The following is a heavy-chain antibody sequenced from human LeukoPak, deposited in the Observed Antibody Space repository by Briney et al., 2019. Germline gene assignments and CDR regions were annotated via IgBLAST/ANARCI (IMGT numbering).Heavy chain of an antibody. Sequence: PSETLSLTCTVSGASISSGAYDWIWIRQCPGKGLEWIGHIFLGGTTFLNPSLKSRLTISAHMSKNQFSLTLTSVTAADTAVYYCARGGTISNDWGDYNWVDPWGQGTLVTVSS. D-gene: IGHD4-17*01. CDR1: GASISSGAYD. V-gene: IGHV4-31*03. CDR2: IFLGGTT. CDR3: ARGGTISNDWGDYNWVDP. J-gene: IGHJ5*02.